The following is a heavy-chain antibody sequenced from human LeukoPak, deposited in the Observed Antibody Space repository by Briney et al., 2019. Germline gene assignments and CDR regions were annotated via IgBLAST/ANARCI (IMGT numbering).Heavy chain of an antibody. CDR2: IKQDGSEK. J-gene: IGHJ4*02. D-gene: IGHD6-13*01. Sequence: GGSLRLSCAASGFTFSDYYMSWIRQAPGKGLEWVANIKQDGSEKYYVDSVKGRFTISRDNAKNSLYLQMNSLRAEDTAVYYCARFSIAAAGTLFDYWGQGTLVTVSS. CDR1: GFTFSDYY. V-gene: IGHV3-7*01. CDR3: ARFSIAAAGTLFDY.